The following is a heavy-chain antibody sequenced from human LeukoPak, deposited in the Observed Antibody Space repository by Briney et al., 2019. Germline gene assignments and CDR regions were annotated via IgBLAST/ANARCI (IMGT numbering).Heavy chain of an antibody. Sequence: GGSLRLSCAASGFTFSSYWMSWVRQAPGKGLEWVANIKQDGSEKYYVDSVKGRFTISRDNARKSLYLQMNSLRVEDTAVYYCARVTILSGVTALDYWGQGTLVTVSS. CDR2: IKQDGSEK. V-gene: IGHV3-7*01. D-gene: IGHD3-10*01. CDR3: ARVTILSGVTALDY. J-gene: IGHJ4*02. CDR1: GFTFSSYW.